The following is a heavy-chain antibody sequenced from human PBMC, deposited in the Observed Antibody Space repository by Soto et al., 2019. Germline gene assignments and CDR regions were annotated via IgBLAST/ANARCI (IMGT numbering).Heavy chain of an antibody. CDR3: ASSGSRGIVAFDI. CDR2: IYHGST. J-gene: IGHJ3*02. V-gene: IGHV4-30-2*01. Sequence: QLQLQESGSGLVKASQTLSLTCAVSGGSISSGGYSWSWIRQPPGKGLEWIGYIYHGSTYYNPSLKSRVTISIDRSKNQFSLKLSSVTAADTAVYYCASSGSRGIVAFDIWGQGTMVTVSS. D-gene: IGHD2-21*01. CDR1: GGSISSGGYS.